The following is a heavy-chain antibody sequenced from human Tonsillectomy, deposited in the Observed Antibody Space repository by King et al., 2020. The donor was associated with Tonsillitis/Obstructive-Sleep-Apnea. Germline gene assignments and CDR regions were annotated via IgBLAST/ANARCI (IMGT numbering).Heavy chain of an antibody. J-gene: IGHJ6*02. Sequence: VQLVESGGGLVQPGGSLRLSCAASGFTFLTYAMSWVRQAPGKGLEWVSTISDSATGTYYADSVKGRFTISRDNSKNKLYLQMNSLRAEDTAVYYCAKVQSGRGWYNSYYGMDVWGQGTTVTVSS. CDR2: ISDSATGT. D-gene: IGHD6-19*01. V-gene: IGHV3-23*04. CDR1: GFTFLTYA. CDR3: AKVQSGRGWYNSYYGMDV.